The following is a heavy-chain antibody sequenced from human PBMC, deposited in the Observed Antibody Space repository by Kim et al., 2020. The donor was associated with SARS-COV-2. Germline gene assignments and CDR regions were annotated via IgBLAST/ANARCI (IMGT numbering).Heavy chain of an antibody. CDR2: IWYDGSNK. D-gene: IGHD3-3*01. Sequence: GGSPRLSCAASGFTFSSYGMHWVRQAPGKGLEWVAVIWYDGSNKYYADSVKGRFTISRDNSKNTLYLQMNSLRAEDTAVYYCASAGYYDFWSGYSDYYYYGMDVWGQGTTVTVSS. V-gene: IGHV3-33*01. J-gene: IGHJ6*02. CDR1: GFTFSSYG. CDR3: ASAGYYDFWSGYSDYYYYGMDV.